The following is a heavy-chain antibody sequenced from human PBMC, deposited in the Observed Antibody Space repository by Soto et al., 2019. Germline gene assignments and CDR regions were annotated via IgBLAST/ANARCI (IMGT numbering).Heavy chain of an antibody. V-gene: IGHV3-23*01. Sequence: EVQLLESGGGLVQPGGSLRLSCAASGFTFSSHAMTWVRQAPGKGLEWVSTITSSGAGTDYADSVKGRFSISRDNSERTLFLQMNSLRVEDTAVYYCAKEFGMDVWGHGTKVIVSS. CDR1: GFTFSSHA. J-gene: IGHJ6*02. CDR2: ITSSGAGT. CDR3: AKEFGMDV.